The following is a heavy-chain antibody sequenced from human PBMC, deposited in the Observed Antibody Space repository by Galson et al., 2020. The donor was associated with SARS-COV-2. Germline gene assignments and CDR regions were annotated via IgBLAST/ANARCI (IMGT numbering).Heavy chain of an antibody. V-gene: IGHV4-39*07. D-gene: IGHD3-3*01. J-gene: IGHJ4*02. CDR2: ISYSGST. CDR3: ARDGKGTIFGVVIILDYFDY. CDR1: GGSISSSSYY. Sequence: SETLSLTCTVSGGSISSSSYYWGWIRQPPGKGLEWIGSISYSGSTYYNPSLKSRVTISVDTSKNQFSLKLSSVTAADTAVYYCARDGKGTIFGVVIILDYFDYWGQGTLVTVSS.